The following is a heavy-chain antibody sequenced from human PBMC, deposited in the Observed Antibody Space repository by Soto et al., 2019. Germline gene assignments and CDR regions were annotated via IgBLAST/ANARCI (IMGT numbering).Heavy chain of an antibody. V-gene: IGHV4-39*01. CDR2: IYYSGST. CDR3: ARQGRLVHSFDY. Sequence: PSETLSLTCTVSGGSISSSSYYWGWIRQHPGKGLEWIGSIYYSGSTYYNPSLKSRVTISVDTSKNQFSLKLSSVTAADTAVYYCARQGRLVHSFDYWGQGTLVTVSS. CDR1: GGSISSSSYY. J-gene: IGHJ4*02. D-gene: IGHD6-19*01.